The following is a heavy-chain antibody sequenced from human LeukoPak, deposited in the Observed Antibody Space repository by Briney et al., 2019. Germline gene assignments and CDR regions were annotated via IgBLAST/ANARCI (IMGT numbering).Heavy chain of an antibody. CDR3: ATNSRSRLFPIDY. Sequence: ASVKVSCKASGYTFTSYDINWVRQATGQGLEWMGWMNPNSGNTGYAQKFQGRVTMTRNTSISTAYMELSSLRSEDTAVYYCATNSRSRLFPIDYWGQGTLVTVSS. D-gene: IGHD2-21*01. CDR1: GYTFTSYD. J-gene: IGHJ4*02. CDR2: MNPNSGNT. V-gene: IGHV1-8*01.